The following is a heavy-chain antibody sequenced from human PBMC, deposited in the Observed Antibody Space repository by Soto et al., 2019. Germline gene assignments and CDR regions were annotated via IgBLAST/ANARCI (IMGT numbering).Heavy chain of an antibody. Sequence: ASVKVSCKASGYTFSDYGITWVRQAPGQGLEWMGWISISSGNTHFEESLQGRVTMTSDKTSTAYMELWRLRSDDSAMYYCARSYNYGSYWYFDIWGRGTMVTVSS. D-gene: IGHD3-10*01. CDR2: ISISSGNT. CDR3: ARSYNYGSYWYFDI. J-gene: IGHJ2*01. V-gene: IGHV1-18*04. CDR1: GYTFSDYG.